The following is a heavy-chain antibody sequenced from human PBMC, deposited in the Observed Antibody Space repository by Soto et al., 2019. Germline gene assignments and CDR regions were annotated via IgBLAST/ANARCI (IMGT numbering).Heavy chain of an antibody. CDR1: GGTFSTYT. D-gene: IGHD2-15*01. CDR2: IIPIFGTP. J-gene: IGHJ5*02. Sequence: QVQLVQSGAEVKKSGSSVKVSCTASGGTFSTYTFSWVRQAPGQGLEWMGRIIPIFGTPYYAQKFQGRVTITADKSTSTVYMELSSLGSDDTAVYFCARGLECRGYCLDKPTWFGPWGQGTLVTVSS. CDR3: ARGLECRGYCLDKPTWFGP. V-gene: IGHV1-69*06.